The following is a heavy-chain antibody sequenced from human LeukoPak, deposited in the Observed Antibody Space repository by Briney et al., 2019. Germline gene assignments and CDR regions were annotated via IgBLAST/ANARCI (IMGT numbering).Heavy chain of an antibody. D-gene: IGHD3-9*01. J-gene: IGHJ5*02. V-gene: IGHV3-66*04. CDR1: GFTVSSNY. CDR2: IYSGGST. Sequence: GGSLRLSCVVSGFTVSSNYMSWFRQAPGKGLEWVSVIYSGGSTYYADSVKGRFTISRDNSKNTLYLQMNSLRAEDTAFYYCARHPPGLRYFDPWGQGTLVTVSS. CDR3: ARHPPGLRYFDP.